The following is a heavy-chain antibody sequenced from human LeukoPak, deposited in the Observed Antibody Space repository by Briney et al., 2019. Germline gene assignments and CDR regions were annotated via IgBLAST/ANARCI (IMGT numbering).Heavy chain of an antibody. V-gene: IGHV3-30-3*01. CDR1: GFTFNNYA. CDR3: ARSVGPYSSSSGVDS. D-gene: IGHD6-6*01. J-gene: IGHJ5*01. CDR2: KSYDGSNK. Sequence: GGSLRLSCAASGFTFNNYAMHWVRQAPGKGLEWVAVKSYDGSNKYYADSVKGRFTISRDNSKNTLYLQMNSLRAEDTAVYYCARSVGPYSSSSGVDSWGQGTLVTVSS.